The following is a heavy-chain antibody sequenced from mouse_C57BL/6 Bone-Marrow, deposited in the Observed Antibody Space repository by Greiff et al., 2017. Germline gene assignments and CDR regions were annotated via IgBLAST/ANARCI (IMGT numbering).Heavy chain of an antibody. J-gene: IGHJ4*01. CDR1: GYTFTSYW. Sequence: VQLQQPGAELVKPGASVKLSCKASGYTFTSYWMRWVKQRPGQGLEWIGMIHPNSGSTNYNEKFKSKATLTEDKSSSTAYMQLSSLTSEDSAVYYCARTWDRAIDYWGQGTSVTVSS. CDR3: ARTWDRAIDY. V-gene: IGHV1-64*01. CDR2: IHPNSGST. D-gene: IGHD3-3*01.